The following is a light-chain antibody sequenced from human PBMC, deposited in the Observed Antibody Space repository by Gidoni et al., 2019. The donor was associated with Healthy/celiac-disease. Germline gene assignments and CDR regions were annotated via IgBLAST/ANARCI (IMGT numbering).Light chain of an antibody. CDR2: AAS. CDR3: QPSYSTPLT. Sequence: DIQMTQSTSSLSASVGDRVTITCRASQSISSYLHWYQQKPGKAPKLLIYAASSLQSGVPSRFSGSGSGTDFTLTISSLQPEDFATYYCQPSYSTPLTFGGGTKVEIK. CDR1: QSISSY. V-gene: IGKV1-39*01. J-gene: IGKJ4*01.